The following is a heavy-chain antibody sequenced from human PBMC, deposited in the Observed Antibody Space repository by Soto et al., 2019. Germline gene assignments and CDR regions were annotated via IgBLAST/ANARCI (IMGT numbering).Heavy chain of an antibody. V-gene: IGHV3-23*01. CDR2: ISGSGGST. D-gene: IGHD6-13*01. Sequence: PGGSLRLSCAASGFTFSSYAMSWVRQAPGKGLEWVSAISGSGGSTYYADSVKGRFTISRDNSKSTLYLQMNSLRAEDTAVYYCAKPMYSSHFYYYYGMDVWGQGTTVTVSS. J-gene: IGHJ6*02. CDR1: GFTFSSYA. CDR3: AKPMYSSHFYYYYGMDV.